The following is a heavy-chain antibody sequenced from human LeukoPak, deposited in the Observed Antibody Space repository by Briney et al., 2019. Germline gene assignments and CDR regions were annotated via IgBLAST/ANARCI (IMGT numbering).Heavy chain of an antibody. D-gene: IGHD1-26*01. CDR1: GFTFSSYG. V-gene: IGHV3-33*01. J-gene: IGHJ4*02. CDR2: IWYDGTNK. CDR3: ARVGGATAVTMYFEY. Sequence: PGRSLRLSCAASGFTFSSYGMHWVRQAPGKGLEWVAIIWYDGTNKYYAASVKGRFTISRDNSKNTLYLQMNSLRAEDTAVYYCARVGGATAVTMYFEYWGQGTLVTVSS.